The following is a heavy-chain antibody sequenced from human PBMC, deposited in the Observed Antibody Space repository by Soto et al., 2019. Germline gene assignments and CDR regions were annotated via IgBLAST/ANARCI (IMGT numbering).Heavy chain of an antibody. V-gene: IGHV4-34*01. D-gene: IGHD6-6*01. CDR1: GGSFSGYY. J-gene: IGHJ6*03. Sequence: PSETLSLTCAVYGGSFSGYYWSWIRQPPGKGLEWIGEVNHSGSTNYNPSLKSRVTISVDTSKNQFSLKLSSVTAADTAVYYCARGLKYSSPGGNYYYYYMDVWGKGTTVTVSS. CDR3: ARGLKYSSPGGNYYYYYMDV. CDR2: VNHSGST.